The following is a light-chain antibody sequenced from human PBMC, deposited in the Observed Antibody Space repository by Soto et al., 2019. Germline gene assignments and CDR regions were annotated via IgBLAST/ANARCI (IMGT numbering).Light chain of an antibody. CDR1: QSLLYSSNNKNY. CDR3: QQYLSIPRT. V-gene: IGKV4-1*01. CDR2: WAS. J-gene: IGKJ1*01. Sequence: DVVMTQSPDSLAVSLGERATINCKSSQSLLYSSNNKNYLAWYQRKPGQPPKLLIYWASTRESRVPDRFSGSESGTDFTLTISSLQAEDVAIYYCQQYLSIPRTFGQWTKVEI.